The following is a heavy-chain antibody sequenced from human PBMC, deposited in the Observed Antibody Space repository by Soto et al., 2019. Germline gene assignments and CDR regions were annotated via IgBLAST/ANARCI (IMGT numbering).Heavy chain of an antibody. V-gene: IGHV3-30-3*01. CDR2: ISYDGSNK. Sequence: PGGSLRLSCAASGFTFSSYAMHWVRQAPGKGLEWVAVISYDGSNKYYADSVKGRFTISRDNSKNTLYLQMNSLRAEDTAVYYCARAARYYYDSSGYYFGYWGQGTLVTVSS. CDR1: GFTFSSYA. D-gene: IGHD3-22*01. CDR3: ARAARYYYDSSGYYFGY. J-gene: IGHJ4*02.